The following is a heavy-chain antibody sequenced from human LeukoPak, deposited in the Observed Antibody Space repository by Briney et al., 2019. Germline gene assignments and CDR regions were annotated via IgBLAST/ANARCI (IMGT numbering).Heavy chain of an antibody. D-gene: IGHD2-15*01. CDR1: GFTFDDYG. J-gene: IGHJ4*02. Sequence: GGSLRLSCAASGFTFDDYGVSWVRQASGKGLEWVSSIKWNGGSTGYADSVKGRFTISRDNAKNSLYLQMNSLRAEDTALYYCARDGGDCSGDSCYVDYWGQGTLVTVSS. CDR3: ARDGGDCSGDSCYVDY. V-gene: IGHV3-20*04. CDR2: IKWNGGST.